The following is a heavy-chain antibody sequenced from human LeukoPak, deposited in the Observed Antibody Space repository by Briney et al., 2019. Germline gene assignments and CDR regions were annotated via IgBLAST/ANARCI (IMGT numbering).Heavy chain of an antibody. J-gene: IGHJ3*02. CDR2: IYYSGST. D-gene: IGHD5-12*01. CDR3: ARHVDWYDAFDI. V-gene: IGHV4-59*08. Sequence: PSETLSLTCTVSSGSISSYYWSWIRQPPGKGLEWIGYIYYSGSTNYNPSLKSRVTISVDTSKNQFSLKLSSVTAADTAVYYCARHVDWYDAFDIWGQGTMVTVSS. CDR1: SGSISSYY.